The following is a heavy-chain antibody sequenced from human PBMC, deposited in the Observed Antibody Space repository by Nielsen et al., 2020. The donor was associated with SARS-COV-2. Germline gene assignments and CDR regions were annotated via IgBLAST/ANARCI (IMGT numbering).Heavy chain of an antibody. CDR3: ARGSHRRQWLVPYYYYGMDV. V-gene: IGHV4-61*02. Sequence: SETLSLTCTVSGGFISSGSYYWSWIRQPAGKGLEWIVRIFTTGSTNYNPSLKSRVTISVDTSKNQFSLKLSSVTAADTAVYYCARGSHRRQWLVPYYYYGMDVWGQGTTVTVSS. CDR1: GGFISSGSYY. J-gene: IGHJ6*02. D-gene: IGHD6-19*01. CDR2: IFTTGST.